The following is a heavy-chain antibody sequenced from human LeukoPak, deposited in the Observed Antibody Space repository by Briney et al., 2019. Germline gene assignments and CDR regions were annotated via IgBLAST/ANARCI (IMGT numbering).Heavy chain of an antibody. CDR1: GGSISSGGYY. V-gene: IGHV4-30-2*01. Sequence: SQTLSLTCTVSGGSISSGGYYWSWIRQPPGKGLEWIGYIYHSGSTYYNPSLKSRVTISVDRSKNQFSLKLSSVTAADTAVYYCARVRGSHGFDYWGQGTLVTVSS. CDR2: IYHSGST. J-gene: IGHJ4*02. D-gene: IGHD3-16*01. CDR3: ARVRGSHGFDY.